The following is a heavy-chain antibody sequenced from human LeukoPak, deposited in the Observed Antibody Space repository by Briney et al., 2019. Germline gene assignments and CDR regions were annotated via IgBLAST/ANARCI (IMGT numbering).Heavy chain of an antibody. J-gene: IGHJ4*02. D-gene: IGHD7-27*01. Sequence: GGSLRLSCAASGFTFNMYGMPWVRQSPGRGLEWLSSITGGGGSTFYTDSLKGRFTISRDNSKNTLYLQMNSLRAEDTAVYYCARDLITGAPGADYWGQGTLVTVSS. CDR3: ARDLITGAPGADY. CDR2: ITGGGGST. V-gene: IGHV3-23*01. CDR1: GFTFNMYG.